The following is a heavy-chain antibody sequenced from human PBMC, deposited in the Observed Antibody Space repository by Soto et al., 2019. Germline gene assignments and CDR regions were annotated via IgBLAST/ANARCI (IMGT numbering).Heavy chain of an antibody. CDR1: RFSFTNAW. J-gene: IGHJ6*02. CDR3: STDIGIYGLDI. CDR2: IKSKTDGGTA. Sequence: EVQLVESGGGFVQPGGSLRLSCVASRFSFTNAWMSWVRQAPGKGPEWVGRIKSKTDGGTADYAAPVKGRFTISRDDSQNTPYLHMDSRKPEDTALYHCSTDIGIYGLDIWGQGTSVTVSS. V-gene: IGHV3-15*01. D-gene: IGHD1-26*01.